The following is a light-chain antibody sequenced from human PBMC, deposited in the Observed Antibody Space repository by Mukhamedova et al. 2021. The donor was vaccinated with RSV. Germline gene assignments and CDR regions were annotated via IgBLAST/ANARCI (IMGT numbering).Light chain of an antibody. CDR3: MQALQTPYS. J-gene: IGKJ2*03. Sequence: GQSPQLLIYLGSNRTSGVPDRFSGSGSGTDFTLKISRVEAEDVGVYYCMQALQTPYSFGQGTKLEIK. V-gene: IGKV2-28*01. CDR2: LGS.